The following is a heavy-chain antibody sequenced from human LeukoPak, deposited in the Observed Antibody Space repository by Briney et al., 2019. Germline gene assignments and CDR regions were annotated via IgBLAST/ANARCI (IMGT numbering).Heavy chain of an antibody. CDR1: GYTFTTYA. Sequence: GASVLGSCNACGYTFTTYAMHWASQAPGHRIARIGWINTGHGNTKYSQKIQGRVTTTRDTSASTAYMELSSLRSEDTAVYYCARDRWWEPMDFSFDYWGQGTLVTVSS. V-gene: IGHV1-3*04. J-gene: IGHJ4*02. CDR3: ARDRWWEPMDFSFDY. D-gene: IGHD1-26*01. CDR2: INTGHGNT.